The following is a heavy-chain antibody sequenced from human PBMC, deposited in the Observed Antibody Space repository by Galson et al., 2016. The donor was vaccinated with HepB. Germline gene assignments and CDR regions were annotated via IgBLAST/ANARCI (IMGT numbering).Heavy chain of an antibody. CDR2: ISYDASDK. J-gene: IGHJ5*02. V-gene: IGHV3-30*18. D-gene: IGHD2-21*02. CDR1: GFTFSNYA. Sequence: SLRLSCAASGFTFSNYAIHWVRQAPGKGLEWVAFISYDASDKEYADSVKGRFSISRDNSKNMVYLQMSSLRAEDTAIYYCAKLSDVNWLDPWGQGTLVTVSS. CDR3: AKLSDVNWLDP.